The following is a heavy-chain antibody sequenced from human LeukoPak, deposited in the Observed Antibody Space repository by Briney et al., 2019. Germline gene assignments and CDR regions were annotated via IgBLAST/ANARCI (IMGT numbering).Heavy chain of an antibody. J-gene: IGHJ4*02. D-gene: IGHD4-17*01. CDR2: INPSGGKT. CDR1: GYNFTSYY. Sequence: GASVKVSCKASGYNFTSYYMHWVRQAPGQGLEWMGIINPSGGKTSYAQKFQGRVNMTRDMSTSTVYMELASLRSEDTAVYYCARDSGNDFGANWGQGTLVTVSS. CDR3: ARDSGNDFGAN. V-gene: IGHV1-46*01.